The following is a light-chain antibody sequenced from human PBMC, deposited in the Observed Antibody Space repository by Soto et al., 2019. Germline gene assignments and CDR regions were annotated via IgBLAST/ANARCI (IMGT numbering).Light chain of an antibody. CDR1: QDISNY. Sequence: DIQMTQSPSSLSASVGDRVTITCQASQDISNYLNWYQQKPGQAPKLLIYDASNLETGVPSRFSGSGSGTDLTFTISRLHAENIATYYCQQYDNLPPYTFGQGTKLETK. V-gene: IGKV1-33*01. J-gene: IGKJ2*01. CDR3: QQYDNLPPYT. CDR2: DAS.